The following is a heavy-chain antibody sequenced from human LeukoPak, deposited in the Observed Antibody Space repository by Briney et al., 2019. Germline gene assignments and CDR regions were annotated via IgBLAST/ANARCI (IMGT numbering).Heavy chain of an antibody. Sequence: GGSLRLSCAASGFTFSSYAMSWVRQAPGKGLEWVSAISGSGGSTYYADSVKGRFTISTDNSKNTLYLQMNRLRAEDTAVYYCAKDGGGNTDAFDIWGQGTMVTVSS. CDR3: AKDGGGNTDAFDI. CDR1: GFTFSSYA. J-gene: IGHJ3*02. CDR2: ISGSGGST. D-gene: IGHD2-15*01. V-gene: IGHV3-23*01.